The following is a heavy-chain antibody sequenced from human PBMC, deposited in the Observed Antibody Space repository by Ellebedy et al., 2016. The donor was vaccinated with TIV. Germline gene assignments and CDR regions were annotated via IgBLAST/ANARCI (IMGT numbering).Heavy chain of an antibody. J-gene: IGHJ4*02. V-gene: IGHV3-64D*06. D-gene: IGHD6-6*01. CDR3: VRRYITSFYYFDF. Sequence: GGSLRLSCSGSGFTFSIYHMHWVRQAPGKGLEYVSAISSDGGTTYYGDAVKGRFTISRDNYKNTFYLQMSSLRAEDTAVYYRVRRYITSFYYFDFWGQGTLVTVSS. CDR2: ISSDGGTT. CDR1: GFTFSIYH.